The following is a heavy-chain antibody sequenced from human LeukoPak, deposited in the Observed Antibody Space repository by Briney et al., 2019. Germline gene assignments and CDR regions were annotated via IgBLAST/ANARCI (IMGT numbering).Heavy chain of an antibody. J-gene: IGHJ6*02. CDR1: GFIFSKYG. V-gene: IGHV3-23*01. Sequence: GGSLRLSCAASGFIFSKYGMSWVRQAPGKGLEWVSTISDSGTNTYYADSVKGRFTISRDNSKNTLYLQMNSLRAEDTAVYYCARVTVGVYGMDVWGQGTTVTVSS. D-gene: IGHD2-21*01. CDR2: ISDSGTNT. CDR3: ARVTVGVYGMDV.